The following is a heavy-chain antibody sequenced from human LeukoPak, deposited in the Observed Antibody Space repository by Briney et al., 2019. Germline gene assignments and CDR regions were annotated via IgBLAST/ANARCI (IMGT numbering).Heavy chain of an antibody. J-gene: IGHJ4*02. CDR1: GLTFSDYS. D-gene: IGHD6-13*01. CDR3: AKDAAGPEY. Sequence: GGSLRLSCAASGLTFSDYSMTWVRQAPGKGLFWVSGFSAGGGSTYYADSVKGRFTISRDNSRNTLHLQMNSLRAEDTAVYYCAKDAAGPEYWGQGTLVTVSS. CDR2: FSAGGGST. V-gene: IGHV3-23*01.